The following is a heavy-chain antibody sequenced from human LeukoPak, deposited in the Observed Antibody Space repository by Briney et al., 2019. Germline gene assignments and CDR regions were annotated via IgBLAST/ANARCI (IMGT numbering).Heavy chain of an antibody. J-gene: IGHJ4*02. Sequence: KSSETLSLTCAVYGGSFSGYYWSWIRQPPGKGLEWIGEINHSGSTNYNPSLKSRVTISVDTSKNQFSLKLSSVTAADTAVYYCARGYYYDSSGYYLYYFDYWGQGTWSPSPQ. D-gene: IGHD3-22*01. CDR3: ARGYYYDSSGYYLYYFDY. CDR2: INHSGST. V-gene: IGHV4-34*01. CDR1: GGSFSGYY.